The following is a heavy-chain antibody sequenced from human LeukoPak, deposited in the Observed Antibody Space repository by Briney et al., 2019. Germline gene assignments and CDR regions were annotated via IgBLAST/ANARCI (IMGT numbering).Heavy chain of an antibody. D-gene: IGHD1-26*01. CDR3: ARDARSGSYEAYYFDY. Sequence: GGSLRLSCAASGFTFSSYSMNWVRQAPGKGLEWVSSISSSSSYIYYADSVKGRFTISRDNAKNSLYLQMNSLRAEDTAVYYCARDARSGSYEAYYFDYWGQGTLVTVSS. CDR2: ISSSSSYI. CDR1: GFTFSSYS. V-gene: IGHV3-21*01. J-gene: IGHJ4*02.